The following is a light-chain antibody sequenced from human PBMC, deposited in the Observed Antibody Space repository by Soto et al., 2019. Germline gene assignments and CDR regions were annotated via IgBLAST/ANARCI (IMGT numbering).Light chain of an antibody. J-gene: IGLJ1*01. V-gene: IGLV2-14*01. CDR2: DVN. CDR1: SSDVGGYSY. Sequence: QSALTQPASVSGSPGQSITISCTGTSSDVGGYSYVSWYQQHPGKAPKLMIYDVNNRPSGVSNRFSGSKSGNTASLTISGLQAEDEADYCCSSYTYSSTLYVFGTGTKVTVL. CDR3: SSYTYSSTLYV.